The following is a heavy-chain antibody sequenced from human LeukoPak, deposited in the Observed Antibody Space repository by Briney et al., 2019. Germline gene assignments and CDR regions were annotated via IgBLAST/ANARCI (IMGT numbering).Heavy chain of an antibody. J-gene: IGHJ3*02. V-gene: IGHV3-30*18. CDR3: AKEDGDYRFSWNDAFDI. Sequence: SGRSLRLSCAASGFTFSSYGMHWVRQAPGKGLEWVAVISYDGSNKYYADSVKGRFTISRDNSKNTLYLQMNSLRAEDTAVYYCAKEDGDYRFSWNDAFDIWGQGTMVTVSS. D-gene: IGHD4-17*01. CDR1: GFTFSSYG. CDR2: ISYDGSNK.